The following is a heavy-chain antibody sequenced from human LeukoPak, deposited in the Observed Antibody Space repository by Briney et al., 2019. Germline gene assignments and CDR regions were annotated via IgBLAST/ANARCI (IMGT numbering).Heavy chain of an antibody. J-gene: IGHJ4*02. V-gene: IGHV4-38-2*02. CDR2: FYHGGST. CDR1: GYSISTGYY. Sequence: SETLSLTCTVSGYSISTGYYWDWIRQPPGKGLEWIGTFYHGGSTYYNPSLKSRVTISVDTSKNQFSLKLSSVTAADTAVYYCATQGYSGYDDRGSFDYWGQGTLVTVSS. D-gene: IGHD5-12*01. CDR3: ATQGYSGYDDRGSFDY.